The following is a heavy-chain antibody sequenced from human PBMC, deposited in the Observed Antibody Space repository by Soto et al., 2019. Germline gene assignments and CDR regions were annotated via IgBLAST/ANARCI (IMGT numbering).Heavy chain of an antibody. V-gene: IGHV4-4*07. CDR2: IYTSGST. CDR3: PRWSWLLLPHYYYGMDV. CDR1: GGSISSYY. J-gene: IGHJ6*02. Sequence: SETLSLTXTVSGGSISSYYWSWIRQPAGKGLEWIGRIYTSGSTNYNPSLKSRVTMSVDTSKNQFSLKLSSVTAADTAVYYCPRWSWLLLPHYYYGMDVWGQGTTVTVSS. D-gene: IGHD3-22*01.